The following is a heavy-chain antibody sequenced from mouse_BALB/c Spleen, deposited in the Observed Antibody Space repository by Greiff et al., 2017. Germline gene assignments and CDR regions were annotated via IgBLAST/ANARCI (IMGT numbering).Heavy chain of an antibody. J-gene: IGHJ3*01. D-gene: IGHD1-1*01. CDR2: IWSGGST. Sequence: VQLKQSGPGLVQPSQSLSITCTVSGFSLTSYGVHWVRQSPGKGLEWLGVIWSGGSTDYNAAFISRLSISKDNSKSQVFFKMNSLQANDTAIYYCARNTGYYGSSGAWFAYWGQGTLVTVSA. CDR3: ARNTGYYGSSGAWFAY. V-gene: IGHV2-2*02. CDR1: GFSLTSYG.